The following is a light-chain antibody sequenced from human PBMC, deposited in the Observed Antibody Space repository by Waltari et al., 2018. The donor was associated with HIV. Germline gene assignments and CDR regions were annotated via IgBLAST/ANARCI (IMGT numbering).Light chain of an antibody. J-gene: IGLJ3*02. CDR1: SSNIGTNYD. Sequence: QSVLTQPPSVSGAPGQHVTVSCTGSSSNIGTNYDVHWYQFLPGEVPKLLIYGNTIRPAGVPGRFSGSSSGTSDSLAITGLQPADEADYYCQSYDNTVNGWVFGGGTRVTV. CDR2: GNT. V-gene: IGLV1-40*01. CDR3: QSYDNTVNGWV.